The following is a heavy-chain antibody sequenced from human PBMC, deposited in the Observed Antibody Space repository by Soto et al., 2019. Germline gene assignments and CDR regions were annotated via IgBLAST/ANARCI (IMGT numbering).Heavy chain of an antibody. V-gene: IGHV3-9*01. D-gene: IGHD7-27*01. CDR1: GFTFDDYA. Sequence: EVQLVESGGGVTQPGRSLRLSCAASGFTFDDYAMHWVRQAPGKGLAWVSGVNWNSGSIDYADSVKGRFTISRDNAKNSLHLQIDSLTTDDTAFYYCAKETQAILGTGGFDYWCQGTLVTVSS. CDR2: VNWNSGSI. J-gene: IGHJ4*02. CDR3: AKETQAILGTGGFDY.